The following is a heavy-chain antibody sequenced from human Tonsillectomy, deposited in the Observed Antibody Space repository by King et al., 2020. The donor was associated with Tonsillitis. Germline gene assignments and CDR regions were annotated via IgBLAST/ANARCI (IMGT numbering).Heavy chain of an antibody. J-gene: IGHJ3*02. CDR3: AGGQVGPLISAAFEI. CDR1: GGTFSSYG. V-gene: IGHV1-69*01. CDR2: SIPIFGSA. D-gene: IGHD1-26*01. Sequence: VQLVESGAEVKKPGSSVKVSCKASGGTFSSYGISWVRQAPGQGLEWMGGSIPIFGSANYAQKFQGRVTITADESTTTAYMELRRLTSEDTAVYYCAGGQVGPLISAAFEIWGQGTMVTVSS.